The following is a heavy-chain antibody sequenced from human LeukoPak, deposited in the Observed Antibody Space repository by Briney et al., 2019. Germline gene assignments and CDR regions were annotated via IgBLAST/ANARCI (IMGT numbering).Heavy chain of an antibody. CDR3: ARDLSSTANWELDF. CDR2: INPNNGGP. D-gene: IGHD7-27*01. V-gene: IGHV1-2*06. J-gene: IGHJ4*02. CDR1: GYTFTNYF. Sequence: ASVKVSCKACGYTFTNYFIHWVRQAPGQGLEWMGRINPNNGGPEYGQNFQGRVTMTRDTSISTVYMEVYSLTSDDTAVYYCARDLSSTANWELDFWGQGILVTVSS.